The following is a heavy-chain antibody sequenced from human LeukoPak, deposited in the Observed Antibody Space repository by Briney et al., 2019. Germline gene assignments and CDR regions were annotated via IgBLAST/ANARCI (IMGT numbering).Heavy chain of an antibody. J-gene: IGHJ4*02. CDR3: ARAGGSSSSLFDY. CDR1: GHSVSINSAA. Sequence: SQTLSLTCAISGHSVSINSAAWNWIRQSPSRGLEWLGRTYYRSKWYNDYAVSVKGRITINPDTSKNQVSLQLNSVTPEDTAVYYCARAGGSSSSLFDYWGQGTLVTVSS. V-gene: IGHV6-1*01. CDR2: TYYRSKWYN. D-gene: IGHD6-6*01.